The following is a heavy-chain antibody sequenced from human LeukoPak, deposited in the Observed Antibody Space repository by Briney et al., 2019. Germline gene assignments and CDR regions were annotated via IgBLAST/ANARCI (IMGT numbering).Heavy chain of an antibody. V-gene: IGHV3-23*01. J-gene: IGHJ6*04. Sequence: GGSLRLSCAASGFTFSSYAMSWVRQAPGKGLEGVSAISGSGGSTYYADSVKGRFTISRDNSKNTLYLQMNSLRAEDTAVYYCARLGYCSGGSCPVGMDVWGKGTTVTVSS. D-gene: IGHD2-15*01. CDR1: GFTFSSYA. CDR2: ISGSGGST. CDR3: ARLGYCSGGSCPVGMDV.